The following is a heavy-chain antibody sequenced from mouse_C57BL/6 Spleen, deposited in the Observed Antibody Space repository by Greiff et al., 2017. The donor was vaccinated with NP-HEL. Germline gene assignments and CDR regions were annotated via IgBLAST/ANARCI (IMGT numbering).Heavy chain of an antibody. CDR2: INPYNGDT. V-gene: IGHV1-20*01. CDR3: ARNGAFAY. D-gene: IGHD1-1*02. J-gene: IGHJ3*01. Sequence: VQLQQSGPELVKPGDSVKISCKASGYSFTGYFMNWVMQSHGKSLEWIGRINPYNGDTFYNQRFKGKATLTVDKSSSTAHMELRSLTSEDSAVYYCARNGAFAYWGQGTLVTVSA. CDR1: GYSFTGYF.